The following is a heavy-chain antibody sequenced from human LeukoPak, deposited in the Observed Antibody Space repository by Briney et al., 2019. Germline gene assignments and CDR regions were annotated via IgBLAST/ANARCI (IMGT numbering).Heavy chain of an antibody. CDR2: IKPDGSEK. D-gene: IGHD6-6*01. J-gene: IGHJ4*02. V-gene: IGHV3-7*03. Sequence: GGSLRLSCAASGFTFSSYWMSWVRQAPGKGLEWVANIKPDGSEKYYVDSVKGRFTNSRDNSKNTLYLQMNSLRAEDTAVYYCAKDRAARKTYYFDYWGQGTLVTVSS. CDR1: GFTFSSYW. CDR3: AKDRAARKTYYFDY.